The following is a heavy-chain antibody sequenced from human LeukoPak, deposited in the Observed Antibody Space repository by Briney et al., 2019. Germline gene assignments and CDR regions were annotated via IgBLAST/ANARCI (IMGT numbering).Heavy chain of an antibody. Sequence: ASVKVSCKASGGTFSSYAISWVRQAPGQGLEWMGRINPNSGGTNYAQKFQGRVTMTRDTSISTAYMELSRLRSDDTAVYYCARDRYYYDSSGYSAGYAFDIWGQGTMVTVSS. CDR3: ARDRYYYDSSGYSAGYAFDI. CDR2: INPNSGGT. D-gene: IGHD3-22*01. V-gene: IGHV1-2*06. J-gene: IGHJ3*02. CDR1: GGTFSSYA.